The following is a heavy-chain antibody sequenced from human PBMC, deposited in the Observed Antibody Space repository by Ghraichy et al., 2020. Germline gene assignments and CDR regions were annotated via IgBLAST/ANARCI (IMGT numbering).Heavy chain of an antibody. CDR3: AKASNMVRGLFVSFLT. CDR1: GFTFSTSA. CDR2: ISVTGGST. J-gene: IGHJ5*02. D-gene: IGHD3-10*01. Sequence: GGSLRLSCAASGFTFSTSAMGWVRQTPGKGLEWVSGISVTGGSTYYADSVKGRFTISRDNSKNTLYLQMNSLRADDTAVYYCAKASNMVRGLFVSFLTWGQGTMVTVSS. V-gene: IGHV3-23*01.